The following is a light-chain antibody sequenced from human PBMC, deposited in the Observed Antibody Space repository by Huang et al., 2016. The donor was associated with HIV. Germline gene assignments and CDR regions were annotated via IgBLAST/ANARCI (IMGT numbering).Light chain of an antibody. J-gene: IGKJ1*01. CDR3: QQYYNYSWT. CDR1: QGISSY. CDR2: AAS. V-gene: IGKV1-8*01. Sequence: AIRMTQSPSSLSASTGDRVTITCRASQGISSYLAWYQQKPGKAPKLLIYAASTLQSGVPSRFSGSGSGTDFTLTISCLQSEDFATYYCQQYYNYSWTFGQGTKVEIK.